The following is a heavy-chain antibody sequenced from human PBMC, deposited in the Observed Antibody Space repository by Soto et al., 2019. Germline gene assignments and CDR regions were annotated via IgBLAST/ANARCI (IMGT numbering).Heavy chain of an antibody. J-gene: IGHJ6*02. Sequence: PSETLSLTCTVSGGSISSYYWSWIRQPPGKGLEWIGYIYYSGSTNYNPSLKSRVTISVDTSKNQFSLKLSSVTAADTAVYYCARDQEGNTMVRGVIDYYYYYGMDVWGQGTTVTVS. V-gene: IGHV4-59*01. D-gene: IGHD3-10*01. CDR1: GGSISSYY. CDR2: IYYSGST. CDR3: ARDQEGNTMVRGVIDYYYYYGMDV.